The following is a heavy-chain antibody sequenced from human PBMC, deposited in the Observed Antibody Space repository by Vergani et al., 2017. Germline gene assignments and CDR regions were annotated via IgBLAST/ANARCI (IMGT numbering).Heavy chain of an antibody. CDR1: GFTFSSYS. D-gene: IGHD3-22*01. Sequence: EVQLVESGGGLVKPGGSLRLSCAASGFTFSSYSMNWVRQAPGKGLEWVSSISSSSSYIYYADSVKGRFTISRDNAKNSLYLQMNSLRAEDTAVYYWARVLVASSGYYLPDYFDYWGQGTLVTGSS. CDR2: ISSSSSYI. CDR3: ARVLVASSGYYLPDYFDY. J-gene: IGHJ4*02. V-gene: IGHV3-21*01.